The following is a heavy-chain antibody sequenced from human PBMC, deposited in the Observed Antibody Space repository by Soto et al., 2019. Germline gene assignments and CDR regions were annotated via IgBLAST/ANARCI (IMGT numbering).Heavy chain of an antibody. CDR1: GFTFSNFA. CDR3: AKGKTSGWYYFDY. Sequence: EVQLLESGGGLVQPGGSLRLSCAASGFTFSNFAMSWVRQAPGRGLEWVSGLSASGRDTYYADSVKDRFTVSRDNSKNTLYLQMNSLRAEDTAIYYCAKGKTSGWYYFDYWGQGALVTVSS. J-gene: IGHJ4*02. V-gene: IGHV3-23*01. D-gene: IGHD6-19*01. CDR2: LSASGRDT.